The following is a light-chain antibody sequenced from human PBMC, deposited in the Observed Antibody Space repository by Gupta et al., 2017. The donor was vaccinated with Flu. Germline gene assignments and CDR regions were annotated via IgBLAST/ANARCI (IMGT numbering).Light chain of an antibody. CDR3: QQYVT. Sequence: DIQMTPSPSTLSASVGDRVTITCRASQSISSWLAWYQQKPGKAPKLLIYKASSLESGVPSRFSGSGSGTEFTLTISSLQPDDFATYYCQQYVTFGQGTKLEIK. CDR2: KAS. V-gene: IGKV1-5*03. J-gene: IGKJ2*01. CDR1: QSISSW.